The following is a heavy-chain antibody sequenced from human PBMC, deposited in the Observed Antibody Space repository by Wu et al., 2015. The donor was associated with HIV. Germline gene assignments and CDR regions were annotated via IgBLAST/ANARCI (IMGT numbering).Heavy chain of an antibody. CDR3: ARDLGYYDSSGYYLADAFDI. V-gene: IGHV1-69*15. CDR2: IIPIFGTA. J-gene: IGHJ3*02. D-gene: IGHD3-22*01. Sequence: WVRQAPGQGLEWMGRIIPIFGTANYAQKFQGRVTITADESTSTTYMELSSLRSEDTAVYYCARDLGYYDSSGYYLADAFDIWGQGTMVTVSS.